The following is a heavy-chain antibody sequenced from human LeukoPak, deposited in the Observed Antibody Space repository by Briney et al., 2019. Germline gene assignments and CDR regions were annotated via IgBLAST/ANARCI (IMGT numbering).Heavy chain of an antibody. D-gene: IGHD2-15*01. CDR3: GRVGCTGGNCKPYAYYATDV. CDR1: GFTFNTYA. V-gene: IGHV3-33*01. Sequence: GRSLRLSCAASGFTFNTYAMHWVRQAPGKGLEWVAIIWYDGSDKYYADSVRGRFTIPRDNSKNTLYLQMNSLRAEDTAVYYCGRVGCTGGNCKPYAYYATDVWGQGTTVTVSS. J-gene: IGHJ6*02. CDR2: IWYDGSDK.